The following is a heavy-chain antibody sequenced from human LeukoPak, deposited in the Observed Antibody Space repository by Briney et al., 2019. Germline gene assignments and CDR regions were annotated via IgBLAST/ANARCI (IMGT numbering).Heavy chain of an antibody. J-gene: IGHJ4*02. CDR1: GGSISSSSYY. Sequence: SETLSLTCTVSGGSISSSSYYWGWIRQPPGKGLEWIGSIYYSGSTYYNPSLKSRVTISVDTSKNQFSLKLSSVTPADTAVYYCARDRYSSGWYASFDYWGQGTLVTVSS. D-gene: IGHD6-19*01. V-gene: IGHV4-39*07. CDR2: IYYSGST. CDR3: ARDRYSSGWYASFDY.